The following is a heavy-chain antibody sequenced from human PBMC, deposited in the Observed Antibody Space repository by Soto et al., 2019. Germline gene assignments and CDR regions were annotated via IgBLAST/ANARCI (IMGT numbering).Heavy chain of an antibody. J-gene: IGHJ6*02. CDR1: GGSFTGYY. CDR3: ARTGGMDL. Sequence: QVQLQQWGAGLLKPSETLSLTCAVYGGSFTGYYWSWLRQPPGKGPEWIREINHSGSTKYNPSLENQVTISVDTSKNQFSLKLNSVSAADTAVYYCARTGGMDLWSQGATVTVSS. CDR2: INHSGST. V-gene: IGHV4-34*01.